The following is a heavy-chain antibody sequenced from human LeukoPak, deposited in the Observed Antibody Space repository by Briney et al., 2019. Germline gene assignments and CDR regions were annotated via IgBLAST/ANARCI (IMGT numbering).Heavy chain of an antibody. CDR2: ISSSGSYI. Sequence: GGSLRLSCAASGFIFSSYSMNWVRQAPGKGLEWVSSISSSGSYIYYADLVKGRFTISRDNAKNSLYLQMNSLRAEDTAVYYCARDRGDKGYSSSSPSPGDYWGQGTLVTVSS. CDR3: ARDRGDKGYSSSSPSPGDY. D-gene: IGHD6-6*01. J-gene: IGHJ4*02. CDR1: GFIFSSYS. V-gene: IGHV3-21*01.